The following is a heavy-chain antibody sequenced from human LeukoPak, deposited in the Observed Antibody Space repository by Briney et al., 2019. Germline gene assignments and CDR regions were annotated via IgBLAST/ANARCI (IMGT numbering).Heavy chain of an antibody. CDR2: ISSGSNYI. D-gene: IGHD3-22*01. Sequence: PGGSLRLSCAASGFTFSHYSMNWVRQAPGKGLEWVSSISSGSNYIYYADSVKGRFTISRDNAKNSLYLQMNSLKTEDTAVYYCTTQGSGYYYFDCWGQGTLVTVSS. CDR3: TTQGSGYYYFDC. J-gene: IGHJ4*02. V-gene: IGHV3-21*03. CDR1: GFTFSHYS.